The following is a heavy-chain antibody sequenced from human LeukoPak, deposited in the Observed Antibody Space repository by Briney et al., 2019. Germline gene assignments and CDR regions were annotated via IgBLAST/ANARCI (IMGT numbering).Heavy chain of an antibody. J-gene: IGHJ4*02. CDR2: IIPILGIA. CDR1: GGTFSSYA. D-gene: IGHD3-10*01. Sequence: SVKVSCKASGGTFSSYAISWVRQAPEQGLEWMGRIIPILGIANYAQKFQGRVTITADKSTSTAYMELSGLRSEDTAVYYCARIDSSGYYYGSGSPHWGQGTLVTVSS. CDR3: ARIDSSGYYYGSGSPH. V-gene: IGHV1-69*04.